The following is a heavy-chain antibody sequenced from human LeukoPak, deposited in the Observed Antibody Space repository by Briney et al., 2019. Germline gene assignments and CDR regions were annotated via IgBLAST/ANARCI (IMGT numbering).Heavy chain of an antibody. D-gene: IGHD3-10*02. J-gene: IGHJ6*04. CDR2: ITGGSFYI. V-gene: IGHV3-21*01. CDR3: AELGITMIGGV. Sequence: GGSLRLSCAASGLTFSTYSMNWVRQAPGKGLEWVSSITGGSFYIYYADSVKGRFTISRDNAKNSLYLQMNSLRAEDTAVYYCAELGITMIGGVWGKGATVTISS. CDR1: GLTFSTYS.